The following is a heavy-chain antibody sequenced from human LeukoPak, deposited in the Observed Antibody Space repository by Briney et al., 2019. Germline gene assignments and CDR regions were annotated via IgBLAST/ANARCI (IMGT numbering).Heavy chain of an antibody. CDR3: ARGLELWFEGTGHWFDA. Sequence: SETLSLTCTVHGGSFRGYSWTWIRQPPGKGLEWIGEIDHSGSAKYNSSLKSRLTMSVDTSTNQISLKLKSVTGADAAVYYCARGLELWFEGTGHWFDAWGQGTRVIVSS. V-gene: IGHV4-34*01. J-gene: IGHJ5*02. D-gene: IGHD3-10*01. CDR1: GGSFRGYS. CDR2: IDHSGSA.